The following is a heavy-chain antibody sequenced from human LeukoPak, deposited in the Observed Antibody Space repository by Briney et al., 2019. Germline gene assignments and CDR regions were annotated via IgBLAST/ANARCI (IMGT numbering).Heavy chain of an antibody. CDR2: ISYDGSNK. V-gene: IGHV3-30*18. J-gene: IGHJ4*02. CDR1: GFTFSSYG. D-gene: IGHD3-22*01. Sequence: PGRSLRLSCAASGFTFSSYGMHWVRQAPGKGLEWVAVISYDGSNKYYADSVKGRFTISRDNSKNTLYLQMNSLRAEDTAVYYCAKVLYYYDSSGTGVFDYWGQGTLVTVSS. CDR3: AKVLYYYDSSGTGVFDY.